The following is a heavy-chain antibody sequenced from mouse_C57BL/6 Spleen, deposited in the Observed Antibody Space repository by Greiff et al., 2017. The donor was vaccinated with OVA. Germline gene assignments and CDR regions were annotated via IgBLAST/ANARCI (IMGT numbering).Heavy chain of an antibody. CDR2: ISYSGST. V-gene: IGHV3-1*01. CDR1: GYSITSGYD. CDR3: ARDQYDYYAMDY. Sequence: DVKLQESGPGMVKPSQSLSLTCTVTGYSITSGYDWHWIRHFPGNKLEWMGYISYSGSTNYNPSLKSRISITHDTSKNHFFLKLNSVTTEDTATYYCARDQYDYYAMDYWGQGTSVTVSS. J-gene: IGHJ4*01.